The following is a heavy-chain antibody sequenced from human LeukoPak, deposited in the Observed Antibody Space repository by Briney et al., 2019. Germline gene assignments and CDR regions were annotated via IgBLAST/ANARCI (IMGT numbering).Heavy chain of an antibody. D-gene: IGHD5-18*01. CDR3: ARDDRGYSHGRYFDY. Sequence: SVKVSCKASGGTFSSYAISWVRQAPGQGLEWMGGIIPIFGTANYAQKFQGRVTITADESTSTAYMELSSLRSEDTAVYYCARDDRGYSHGRYFDYWGQGTLVTVSS. V-gene: IGHV1-69*13. CDR1: GGTFSSYA. CDR2: IIPIFGTA. J-gene: IGHJ4*02.